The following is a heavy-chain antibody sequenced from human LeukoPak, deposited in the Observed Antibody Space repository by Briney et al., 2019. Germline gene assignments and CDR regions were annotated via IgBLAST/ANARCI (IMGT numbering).Heavy chain of an antibody. J-gene: IGHJ4*02. CDR2: ITSSGGII. CDR3: ASILGGTRARGFDL. V-gene: IGHV3-48*03. CDR1: GFTFSNYE. Sequence: PGGSLRLSCAASGFTFSNYEMNWVRQAPGKGLEWLSYITSSGGIIYYADSVKGRFTISRDNAKNSLDLQMNSLRGEDTAVYYCASILGGTRARGFDLWGQGTLVTVSS. D-gene: IGHD1-26*01.